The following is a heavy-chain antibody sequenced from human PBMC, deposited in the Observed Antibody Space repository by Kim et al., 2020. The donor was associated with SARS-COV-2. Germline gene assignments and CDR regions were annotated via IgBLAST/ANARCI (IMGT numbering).Heavy chain of an antibody. V-gene: IGHV1-24*01. Sequence: ASVKVSCKVSGYTLTELSMHWVRQAPGKGLEWMGGFDPEDGETIYAQKFQGRVTMTEDTSTDTAYMELSSLRSEDTAVYYCATGPAATYYYDSSGYYPRWFEPWGQGTLVTVSS. CDR2: FDPEDGET. CDR1: GYTLTELS. D-gene: IGHD3-22*01. J-gene: IGHJ5*02. CDR3: ATGPAATYYYDSSGYYPRWFEP.